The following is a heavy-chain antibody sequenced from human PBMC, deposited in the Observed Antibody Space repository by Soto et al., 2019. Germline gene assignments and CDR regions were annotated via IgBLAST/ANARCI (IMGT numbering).Heavy chain of an antibody. V-gene: IGHV3-53*04. CDR2: IYSGGST. Sequence: EVQLVESGGGLVQPGGSLRLSCAASGFTVSSNYMSWVRQAPGKGLEWVSVIYSGGSTYYADSVKGRFTISRHNSKNTLYLKMNSLRAEDTAVYYCARETTVTTSYYYGMDVWGQGTTVTVSS. CDR3: ARETTVTTSYYYGMDV. J-gene: IGHJ6*02. CDR1: GFTVSSNY. D-gene: IGHD4-17*01.